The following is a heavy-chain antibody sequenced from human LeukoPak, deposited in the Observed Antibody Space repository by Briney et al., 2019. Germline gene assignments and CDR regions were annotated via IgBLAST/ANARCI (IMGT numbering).Heavy chain of an antibody. CDR3: ARERGWDIVVVPAAIDRFDPEPVDY. J-gene: IGHJ4*02. CDR1: GYTFTVYY. V-gene: IGHV1-2*02. D-gene: IGHD2-2*01. Sequence: GASVKVSCKASGYTFTVYYMHWVRQAPGQGLEWMGWINPNSGGTNYAQKFQGRVTMTRDTSISTAYMELSRLRSDDTAVYYCARERGWDIVVVPAAIDRFDPEPVDYWGQGTLVTVSS. CDR2: INPNSGGT.